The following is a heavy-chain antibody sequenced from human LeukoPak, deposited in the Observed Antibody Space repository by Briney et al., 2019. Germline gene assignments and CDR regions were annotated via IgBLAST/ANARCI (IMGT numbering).Heavy chain of an antibody. CDR1: GGSISSGDYY. CDR2: IYYSGST. J-gene: IGHJ3*02. V-gene: IGHV4-30-4*01. D-gene: IGHD3-10*01. Sequence: PSETLSLTCTVSGGSISSGDYYWSWIRQPPGKGLEWIGYIYYSGSTYYNPSLKSRVTISVDTSKNQFSLKLSSVTAADTAVYYCATIGEDDAFDIWGQGTMVTVSS. CDR3: ATIGEDDAFDI.